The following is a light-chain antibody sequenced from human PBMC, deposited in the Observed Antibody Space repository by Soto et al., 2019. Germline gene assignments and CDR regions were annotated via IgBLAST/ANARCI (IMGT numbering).Light chain of an antibody. CDR3: CSYAGKGV. V-gene: IGLV2-23*02. CDR2: EVS. J-gene: IGLJ1*01. Sequence: QSALTQPASVSGSPGQSNNISCTGNRSDVGSYNHVSWYQQHPGKAPKLMIYEVSKRSSGVSNRFYGSKSGNTASLTISGLQAEDEADYYCCSYAGKGVFGTGTKLTVL. CDR1: RSDVGSYNH.